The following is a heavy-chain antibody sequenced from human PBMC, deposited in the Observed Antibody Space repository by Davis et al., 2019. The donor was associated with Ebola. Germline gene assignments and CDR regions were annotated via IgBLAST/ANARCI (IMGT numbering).Heavy chain of an antibody. CDR2: INHSGST. J-gene: IGHJ4*02. CDR3: ARGYVPRGAVACF. V-gene: IGHV4-34*01. Sequence: MPSETLSLTCTVYGGSFSDYYWTWIRQAPGKGLEWLGEINHSGSTYYNPSIKSPVTVSVDASKSQFSLCLNSMTATDTAIYYCARGYVPRGAVACFWGQGTLVTVSS. CDR1: GGSFSDYY. D-gene: IGHD6-19*01.